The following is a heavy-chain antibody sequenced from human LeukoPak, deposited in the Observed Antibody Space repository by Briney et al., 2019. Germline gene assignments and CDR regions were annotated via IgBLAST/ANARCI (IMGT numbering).Heavy chain of an antibody. Sequence: SETLSLTCAVYGGSFRGYYWSWIRQPPGKGLEWIGEINHSGSTNYNPSLKSRVTISVDTSKNQFSLKLSSVTAADTAVYYCAREIAVAGTDIDYWGQGTLVTVSS. CDR1: GGSFRGYY. CDR3: AREIAVAGTDIDY. CDR2: INHSGST. J-gene: IGHJ4*02. D-gene: IGHD6-19*01. V-gene: IGHV4-34*01.